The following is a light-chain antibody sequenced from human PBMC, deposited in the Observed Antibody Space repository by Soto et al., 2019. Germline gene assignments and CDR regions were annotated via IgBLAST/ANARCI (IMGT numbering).Light chain of an antibody. V-gene: IGLV2-8*01. Sequence: QSVLTQPPSASGSPGQSVTIACTGTSRDVGGYNYVSWYQEHPGKAPKVIIYEVSKRPSGVPDRFSGYKSGNTASLTVSGLQAEDEADYYCCSYAGSNTFAFGTGTKATV. J-gene: IGLJ1*01. CDR1: SRDVGGYNY. CDR3: CSYAGSNTFA. CDR2: EVS.